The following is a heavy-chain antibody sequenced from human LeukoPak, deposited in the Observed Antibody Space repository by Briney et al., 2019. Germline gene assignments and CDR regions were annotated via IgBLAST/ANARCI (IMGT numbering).Heavy chain of an antibody. CDR2: IGGRVHST. Sequence: GGSLRLSCAASGFTFRNSAMSWVRQAPGTGLEWVSSIGGRVHSTYYADSVIGRFTISRDDSKNTLYLQMNSLRANDTAIYYCANHRTPDRYHWNYFDYWGQGTLVTVSS. D-gene: IGHD1-20*01. J-gene: IGHJ4*02. CDR1: GFTFRNSA. CDR3: ANHRTPDRYHWNYFDY. V-gene: IGHV3-23*01.